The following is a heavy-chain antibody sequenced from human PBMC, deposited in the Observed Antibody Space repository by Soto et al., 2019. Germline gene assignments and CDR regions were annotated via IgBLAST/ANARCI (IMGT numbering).Heavy chain of an antibody. CDR2: IIPIFGTA. CDR1: GCTFSSYA. J-gene: IGHJ4*02. Sequence: ASVKVSCKASGCTFSSYAISCVRQAPGQVLEWMGGIIPIFGTANYAQKFQGRVTITADKSTSTAYMELSSLRSEDTAVYYCARDVARSGSYFDHWGQGTLVTVSS. V-gene: IGHV1-69*06. CDR3: ARDVARSGSYFDH. D-gene: IGHD1-26*01.